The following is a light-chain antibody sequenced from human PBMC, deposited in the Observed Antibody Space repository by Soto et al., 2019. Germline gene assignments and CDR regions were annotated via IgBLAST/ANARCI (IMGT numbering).Light chain of an antibody. V-gene: IGKV3-15*01. CDR1: ESVYSN. Sequence: EIVMTQSPATLSVSQGERATLSCRASESVYSNLAWYQQKPGQAPTLLIFAASTRATGIPARFSGSGSGTEFTLTISSLQSEDFAVYYCQQYAKRPLTFGGGTKVEIK. J-gene: IGKJ4*01. CDR3: QQYAKRPLT. CDR2: AAS.